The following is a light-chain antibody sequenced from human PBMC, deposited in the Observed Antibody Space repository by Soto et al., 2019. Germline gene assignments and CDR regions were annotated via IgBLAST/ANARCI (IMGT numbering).Light chain of an antibody. CDR2: ENN. J-gene: IGLJ3*02. CDR1: SGSIGTIY. V-gene: IGLV6-57*04. CDR3: QAYDSNNRGV. Sequence: NFMLTQPLSVSESPGKTVTLSCTRSSGSIGTIYVQWYQQRPGSAPSIVIYENNHRPSGVPDRFSGSTDTSSNSASLVISGLKTEDEADYYCQAYDSNNRGVFGGGTKLTVL.